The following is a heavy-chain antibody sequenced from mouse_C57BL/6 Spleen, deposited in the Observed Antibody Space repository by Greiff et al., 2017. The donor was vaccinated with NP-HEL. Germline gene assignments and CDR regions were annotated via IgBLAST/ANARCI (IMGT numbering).Heavy chain of an antibody. J-gene: IGHJ3*01. CDR2: IHPNSGST. CDR3: ARSRGSPFAY. V-gene: IGHV1-64*01. CDR1: GYTFTSYW. Sequence: QVQLKQPGAELVKPGASVKLSCKASGYTFTSYWMHWVKQRPGQGLEWIGMIHPNSGSTNYNEKFKSKATLTVDKSSSTAYMQLSSLTSEDSAVYYCARSRGSPFAYWGQGTLVTVSA.